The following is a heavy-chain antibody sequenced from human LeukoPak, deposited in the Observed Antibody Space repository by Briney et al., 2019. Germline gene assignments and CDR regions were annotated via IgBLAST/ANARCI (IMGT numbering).Heavy chain of an antibody. CDR1: GYTLTAYY. CDR2: MNPHSGGT. Sequence: ASVQVSCTASGYTLTAYYIHWVRQAPGQGLEWMGWMNPHSGGTNYAQKFRARVSMTTDTTINTAYLELTGLTSDDTALYYCARAERTVSGLGVWGPGTTVTVSS. J-gene: IGHJ6*02. D-gene: IGHD2-2*01. V-gene: IGHV1-2*02. CDR3: ARAERTVSGLGV.